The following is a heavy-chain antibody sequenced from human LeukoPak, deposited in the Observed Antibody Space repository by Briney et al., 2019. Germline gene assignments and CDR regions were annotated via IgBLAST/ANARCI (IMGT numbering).Heavy chain of an antibody. J-gene: IGHJ3*02. CDR1: GFTFSSYE. Sequence: PGGSLRLSCAASGFTFSSYEMNWVRQAPGKGLEWVSSISSSSSYIYYADSVKGRFTISRDNAKNSLYLQMNSLRAEDTAVYYCARDRLEGLGAFDIWGQGTMVTVSS. CDR2: ISSSSSYI. D-gene: IGHD3-3*01. CDR3: ARDRLEGLGAFDI. V-gene: IGHV3-21*01.